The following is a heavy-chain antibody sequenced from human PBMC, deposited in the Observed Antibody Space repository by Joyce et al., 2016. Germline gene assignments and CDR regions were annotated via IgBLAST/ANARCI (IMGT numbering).Heavy chain of an antibody. V-gene: IGHV4-34*01. D-gene: IGHD6-13*01. CDR3: ARAFVGKGPEGRRWDSSPPGKAYVDY. J-gene: IGHJ4*02. Sequence: QVQLQQWRAGLLKPSETLSLTCAVYGGSFSGYSWTWIRQPPGQGLEWIGEIYRSGSTNYNPALKSRVTISLDTSKNQFSLKPRSVTAADTAMYGCARAFVGKGPEGRRWDSSPPGKAYVDYWGRGTPVTVSS. CDR2: IYRSGST. CDR1: GGSFSGYS.